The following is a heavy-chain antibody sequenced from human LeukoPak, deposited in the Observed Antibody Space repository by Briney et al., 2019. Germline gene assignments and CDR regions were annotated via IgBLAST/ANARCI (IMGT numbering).Heavy chain of an antibody. CDR1: GGSFSGYY. V-gene: IGHV4-34*01. J-gene: IGHJ4*02. D-gene: IGHD2-21*01. CDR3: ARDVVVIASYFDY. Sequence: SETLSLTCAVYGGSFSGYYWSWIRQPPGKGLEWIGEINHSGSTNYNPSLKSRVTILVDTSKNQFSLKLSSVTAADTAVYYCARDVVVIASYFDYWGQGTLVTVSS. CDR2: INHSGST.